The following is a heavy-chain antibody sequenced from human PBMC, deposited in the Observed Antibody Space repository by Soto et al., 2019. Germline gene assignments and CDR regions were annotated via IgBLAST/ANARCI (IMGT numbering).Heavy chain of an antibody. CDR1: GYSISRGYW. CDR3: ARNGDFSMDV. J-gene: IGHJ6*02. CDR2: ILHSGST. D-gene: IGHD3-3*01. V-gene: IGHV4-4*02. Sequence: QVQLQESGPGLVTPSETLSLTCAVSGYSISRGYWWSCVRQPPGTGLEWIGEILHSGSTSYNPSLKSRVTISVDTAKNLISLKLSAVTAADSAIFYCARNGDFSMDVWGQGTTVTVS.